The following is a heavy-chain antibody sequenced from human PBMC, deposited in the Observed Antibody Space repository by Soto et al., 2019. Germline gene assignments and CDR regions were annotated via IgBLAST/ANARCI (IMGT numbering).Heavy chain of an antibody. CDR2: IVVGSGNT. Sequence: SVKVSCKASGFTFTSSAMQWVRQARGQRLEWIGWIVVGSGNTNYAQKSQERVTITRDMSTSTAYMELSSLRSEDTAVYYCAADPIRDDGLLEPWGQGTLVTVSS. J-gene: IGHJ5*02. CDR3: AADPIRDDGLLEP. V-gene: IGHV1-58*02. CDR1: GFTFTSSA. D-gene: IGHD3-3*01.